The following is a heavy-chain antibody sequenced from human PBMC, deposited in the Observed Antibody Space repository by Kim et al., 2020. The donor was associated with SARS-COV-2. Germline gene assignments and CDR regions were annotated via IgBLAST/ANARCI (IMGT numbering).Heavy chain of an antibody. J-gene: IGHJ3*02. CDR3: AKSRGSSSWYYLHDAFDI. V-gene: IGHV3-9*01. Sequence: GGSLRLSCAASGFTFDDYAMHWVRQAPGKGLEWVSGISWNSGSIGYADSVKGRFTISRDNAKNSLYLQMNSLRAEDTALYYCAKSRGSSSWYYLHDAFDIWGQGTMVTVSS. CDR2: ISWNSGSI. D-gene: IGHD6-13*01. CDR1: GFTFDDYA.